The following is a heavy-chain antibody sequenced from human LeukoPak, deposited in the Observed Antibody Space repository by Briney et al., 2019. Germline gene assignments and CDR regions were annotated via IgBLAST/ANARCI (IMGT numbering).Heavy chain of an antibody. CDR2: IYYSGST. CDR1: GGSISSSSYY. V-gene: IGHV4-39*01. CDR3: ARLKVADSESFDL. Sequence: SETLSLTCTVSGGSISSSSYYWGWIRQPPGKGLEWIGSIYYSGSTYYNPSLKSRVTISVDTSKNQFSLKLSSVTAADTAVYYCARLKVADSESFDLWGHGTLVTVSS. J-gene: IGHJ3*01.